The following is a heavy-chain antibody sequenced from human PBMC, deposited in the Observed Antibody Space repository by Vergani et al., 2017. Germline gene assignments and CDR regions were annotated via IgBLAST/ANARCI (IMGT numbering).Heavy chain of an antibody. V-gene: IGHV4-34*01. Sequence: QAQLQQWGAGLLKPSETLYLTCAIYGGPFNDYWWTWIRQPPGKGREWIGEIRHDGITHYHPSLKSRVTISIDTSTHQFSLNLGSVTAADTAVYYCAREGYCTNGVCCTLFYVWGQGALVTVSS. D-gene: IGHD2-8*01. J-gene: IGHJ4*02. CDR2: IRHDGIT. CDR1: GGPFNDYW. CDR3: AREGYCTNGVCCTLFYV.